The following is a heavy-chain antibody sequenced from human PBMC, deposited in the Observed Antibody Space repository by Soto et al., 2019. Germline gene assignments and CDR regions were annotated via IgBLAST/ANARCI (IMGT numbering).Heavy chain of an antibody. D-gene: IGHD6-13*01. J-gene: IGHJ4*02. CDR3: AKAKYSSSWWAVDY. CDR1: GFTFGSYA. Sequence: EVQLLESGDGFIQPGGSLRLSCAASGFTFGSYAMSWVRQAPGKGLEWVSSTSASGGTTYYADSVKGRFTISRDNSKNSLYLEMNSLRAEDTAVYYWAKAKYSSSWWAVDYWGQGTLVAVSS. V-gene: IGHV3-23*01. CDR2: TSASGGTT.